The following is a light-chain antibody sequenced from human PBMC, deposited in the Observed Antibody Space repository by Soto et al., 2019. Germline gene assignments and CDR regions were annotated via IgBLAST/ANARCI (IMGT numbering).Light chain of an antibody. CDR3: GTWDSSLSAGV. V-gene: IGLV1-51*01. CDR1: SSNIGNNY. Sequence: QSVLTQPPSVSAAPGQKVTISCSGSSSNIGNNYVSWYQQLPGTAPKLLIYDNDKRPSGIPDRFSGSKSGTSATLDITGLQTGDEVDYYCGTWDSSLSAGVFGGGTQLTVL. CDR2: DND. J-gene: IGLJ3*02.